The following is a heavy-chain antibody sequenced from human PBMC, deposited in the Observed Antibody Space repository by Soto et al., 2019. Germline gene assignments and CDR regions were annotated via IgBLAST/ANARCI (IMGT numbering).Heavy chain of an antibody. CDR1: GSCFTSHY. J-gene: IGHJ4*02. D-gene: IGHD3-22*01. V-gene: IGHV1-2*06. CDR2: INPSNGAS. Sequence: ASLRVSCKTSGSCFTSHYIHWVRLAPGRALQWMGRINPSNGASTSPQKFQGRVTVTRATSISTAYMDLTGLRSDDTAVYFCARHYDPPHWGQGTLVTVSS. CDR3: ARHYDPPH.